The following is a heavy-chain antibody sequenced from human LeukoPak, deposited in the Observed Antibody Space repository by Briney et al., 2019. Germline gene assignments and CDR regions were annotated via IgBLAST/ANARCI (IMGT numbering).Heavy chain of an antibody. D-gene: IGHD3-9*01. Sequence: GGSLRLSCAASGFTFSPYWMHWVRQAPGKGLVWVSGISGGGDNTYYADSVKGRFTISRDNSKNTLYLQMNSLRAEDTAVYYCAKGSGYDTDFDYWGQGTLVTVSS. CDR1: GFTFSPYW. V-gene: IGHV3-23*01. J-gene: IGHJ4*02. CDR2: ISGGGDNT. CDR3: AKGSGYDTDFDY.